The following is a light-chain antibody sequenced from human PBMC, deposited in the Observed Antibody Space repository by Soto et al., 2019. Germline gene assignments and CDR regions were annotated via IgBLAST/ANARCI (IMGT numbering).Light chain of an antibody. CDR3: QQYNNWPHT. J-gene: IGKJ2*01. V-gene: IGKV3-15*01. CDR2: GAS. CDR1: QSVGSN. Sequence: EIVMTQSPATLSVSPGERATLSCRASQSVGSNLAWYQQKPGQAPRLLILGASTRATGIPARFSGSESGTDFTLTISSLQSEDFTVYYCQQYNNWPHTFGQGTKLEIK.